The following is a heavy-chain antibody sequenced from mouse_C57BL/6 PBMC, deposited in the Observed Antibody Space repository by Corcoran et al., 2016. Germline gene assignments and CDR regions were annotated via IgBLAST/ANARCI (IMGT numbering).Heavy chain of an antibody. D-gene: IGHD2-10*02. V-gene: IGHV1-9*01. J-gene: IGHJ3*01. CDR3: ASREYLGWQLGWFAY. CDR2: ILPGSGST. Sequence: QVQLQPSFASLLKPGASVKLSCKATGYTFTGYWMEWVKQRPGHGLEWIGEILPGSGSTNYNEKFKGKVTVTADTSSNTAYMKLSSLPTEDSALYYCASREYLGWQLGWFAYWGQGTLVTVSA. CDR1: GYTFTGYW.